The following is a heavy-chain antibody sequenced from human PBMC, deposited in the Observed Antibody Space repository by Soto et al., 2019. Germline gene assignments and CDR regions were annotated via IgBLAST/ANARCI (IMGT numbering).Heavy chain of an antibody. CDR1: GFTFSNAW. Sequence: GGSLRLSCAASGFTFSNAWMSWVRQASGKGLEWVGRIKSKTDGGTTDYAAPVKGRFTISRDDSKNTLYLQMNSLKTEDTAVYYCTTVKWIQLWSPSDYWGQGTLVTVSS. CDR2: IKSKTDGGTT. J-gene: IGHJ4*02. V-gene: IGHV3-15*01. D-gene: IGHD5-18*01. CDR3: TTVKWIQLWSPSDY.